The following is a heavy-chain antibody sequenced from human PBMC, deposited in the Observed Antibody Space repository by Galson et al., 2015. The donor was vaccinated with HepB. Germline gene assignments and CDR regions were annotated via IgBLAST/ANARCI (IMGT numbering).Heavy chain of an antibody. Sequence: SLRLSCAASTFTFSAYAMHWVRQAPGKGLEWVAVISYDGSNKYYADSVKGRLTISRDNSKNTLYLQMNSLRDEDTAMYYCARDLGSSGDWGYFDYWGQGTLVTVSS. CDR2: ISYDGSNK. CDR3: ARDLGSSGDWGYFDY. D-gene: IGHD7-27*01. J-gene: IGHJ4*02. CDR1: TFTFSAYA. V-gene: IGHV3-30-3*01.